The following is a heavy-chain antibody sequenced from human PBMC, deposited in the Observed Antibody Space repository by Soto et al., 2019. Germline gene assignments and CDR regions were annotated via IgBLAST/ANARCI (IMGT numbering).Heavy chain of an antibody. D-gene: IGHD2-2*01. J-gene: IGHJ6*02. Sequence: SVKVSCKASGGTFSSYAISWVRQAPGQGLEWMGGIIPIFGTANYAQKFQGRVTITADESTSTAYMELSSLRSEDTAVYYCARAPIKIVVVPAVNYYGMDVWGQGTTVTVSS. V-gene: IGHV1-69*13. CDR2: IIPIFGTA. CDR3: ARAPIKIVVVPAVNYYGMDV. CDR1: GGTFSSYA.